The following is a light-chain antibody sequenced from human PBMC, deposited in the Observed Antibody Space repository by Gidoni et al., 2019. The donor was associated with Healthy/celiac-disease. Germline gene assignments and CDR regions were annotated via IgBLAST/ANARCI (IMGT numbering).Light chain of an antibody. J-gene: IGKJ1*01. V-gene: IGKV2-28*01. CDR1: QRLLHSNGYNY. CDR2: LGS. CDR3: MQALQTPWT. Sequence: DFAMTQSPLSLPVPPGEPASIACRSSQRLLHSNGYNYLDWYLQKPGKSPQLLIDLGSNRASGGPDRFSGSGSGTDCTLKSSRVEAEDGGVYYCMQALQTPWTFXQXTKVEIK.